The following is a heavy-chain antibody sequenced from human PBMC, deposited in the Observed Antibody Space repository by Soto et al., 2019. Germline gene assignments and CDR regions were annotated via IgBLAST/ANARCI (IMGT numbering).Heavy chain of an antibody. Sequence: QVQLQESGPGLVKPSQTLALACTVSGASVSNADSYWSWIRQRPGKGLEWIGHIYHTGKTYYNPSRKSRAALLVDTSKPQFSLKLISVTAADTAVYYCARVRIGPGCSRAFDYWGQGTLVTVSS. CDR3: ARVRIGPGCSRAFDY. D-gene: IGHD2-15*01. CDR2: IYHTGKT. CDR1: GASVSNADSY. V-gene: IGHV4-31*03. J-gene: IGHJ4*02.